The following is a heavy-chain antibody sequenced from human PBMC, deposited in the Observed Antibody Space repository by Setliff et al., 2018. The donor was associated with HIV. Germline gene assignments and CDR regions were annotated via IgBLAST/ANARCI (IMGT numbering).Heavy chain of an antibody. CDR3: ARDAIRLAMRGWFDP. J-gene: IGHJ5*02. D-gene: IGHD3-10*01. CDR1: GFTFSSYS. Sequence: GGSLRLSCAASGFTFSSYSMNWVRQAPGKWLEWVSSISSSSSYIFYADSVKGRFTISRDNAKNSLYLQMNSLRVEDTAVYYCARDAIRLAMRGWFDPWGQGTLVTVSS. CDR2: ISSSSSYI. V-gene: IGHV3-21*01.